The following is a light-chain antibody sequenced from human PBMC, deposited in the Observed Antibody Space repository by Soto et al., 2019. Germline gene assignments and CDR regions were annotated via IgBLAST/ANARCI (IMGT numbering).Light chain of an antibody. CDR2: EVS. Sequence: QSALTQPASVSGSPGQSITISCTGTSSDVGSYNLVSWYQQRPGKAPKLMIYEVSKRPSGVSNRFSGSKSGNTASLTISGCGGGDGADYPCGVYAGGSTWVFGGGT. CDR3: GVYAGGSTWV. V-gene: IGLV2-23*02. CDR1: SSDVGSYNL. J-gene: IGLJ3*02.